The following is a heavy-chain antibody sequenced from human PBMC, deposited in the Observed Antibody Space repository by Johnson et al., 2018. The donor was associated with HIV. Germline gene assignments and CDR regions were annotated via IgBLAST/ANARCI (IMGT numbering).Heavy chain of an antibody. Sequence: QMQLVESGGGVVQPGRSLRLSCAASGFTFSSMHWDRQAPGKGLEWVAVISHDGSHKYYADSVKGRFTISRDNSKNTLYLQMNSLRAEDTAVYYCAKDSSVLLCFDIWGQGTMVTVSS. CDR1: GFTFSS. J-gene: IGHJ3*02. D-gene: IGHD3-10*01. CDR2: ISHDGSHK. V-gene: IGHV3-30*18. CDR3: AKDSSVLLCFDI.